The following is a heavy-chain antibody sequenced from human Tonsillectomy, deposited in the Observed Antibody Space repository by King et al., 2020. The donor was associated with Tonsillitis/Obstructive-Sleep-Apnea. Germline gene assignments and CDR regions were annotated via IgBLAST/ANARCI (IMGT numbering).Heavy chain of an antibody. CDR3: ARDSATRGDYYYYMDV. CDR1: GFTFSSYS. Sequence: VQLVESGGGLVQPGGSLSLSCAASGFTFSSYSMNWVRQAPGKGLEWVSYITGSSGATFYADSVKGRFTISRDNAKNSLYLQMNGLRDEDRAVYYCARDSATRGDYYYYMDVWGKGTTVTVSS. CDR2: ITGSSGAT. V-gene: IGHV3-48*02. J-gene: IGHJ6*03. D-gene: IGHD6-25*01.